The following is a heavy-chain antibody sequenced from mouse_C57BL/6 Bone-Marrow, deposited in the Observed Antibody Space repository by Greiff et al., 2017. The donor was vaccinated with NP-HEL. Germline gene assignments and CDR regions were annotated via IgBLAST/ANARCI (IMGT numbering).Heavy chain of an antibody. V-gene: IGHV5-4*01. CDR1: GFTFSSYA. D-gene: IGHD1-1*01. CDR2: ISDGGSYT. J-gene: IGHJ4*01. CDR3: ARDRTVVKDYAMDY. Sequence: EVQVVESGGGLVKPGGSLKLSCAASGFTFSSYAMSWVRQTPEKRLEWVATISDGGSYTYYPDNVKGRFTISRDNAKNNLYLQMSHLKSEDTAMYYCARDRTVVKDYAMDYWGQGTSVTVSS.